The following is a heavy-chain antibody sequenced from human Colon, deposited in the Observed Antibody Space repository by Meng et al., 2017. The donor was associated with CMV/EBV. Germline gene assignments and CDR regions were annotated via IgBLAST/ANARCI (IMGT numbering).Heavy chain of an antibody. V-gene: IGHV3-30*03. CDR3: ARVSQRNNRNDPGRGMDV. CDR2: ISSDGRNK. Sequence: GESLKISCAASGFTFSSYSMNWVRQAPGKGLECVAVISSDGRNKYYADSVQGRFTISRDNSKNTLFLQMSSLRGEDTAVYYCARVSQRNNRNDPGRGMDVWGQGTTVTVSS. J-gene: IGHJ6*02. D-gene: IGHD1-1*01. CDR1: GFTFSSYS.